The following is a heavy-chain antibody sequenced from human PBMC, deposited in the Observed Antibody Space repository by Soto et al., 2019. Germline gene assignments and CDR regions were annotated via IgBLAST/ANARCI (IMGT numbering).Heavy chain of an antibody. D-gene: IGHD3-10*01. CDR1: GFTFDDYA. Sequence: PWGSLRLSCAASGFTFDDYAMHWVLQAPGKGLEWVAGISWNSGNIGYADSVKGRFTISRDNVKNSLYLQMNSLRAEDTALYFCAKDRYDYYGSGSNYGMDVWGQGTTVTVSS. J-gene: IGHJ6*02. CDR3: AKDRYDYYGSGSNYGMDV. V-gene: IGHV3-9*01. CDR2: ISWNSGNI.